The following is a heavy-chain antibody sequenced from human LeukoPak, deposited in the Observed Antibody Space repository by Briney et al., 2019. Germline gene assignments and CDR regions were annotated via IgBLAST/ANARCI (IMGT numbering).Heavy chain of an antibody. CDR3: ARDGLGSWDGYTPTLVGNFDY. V-gene: IGHV1-69*05. CDR1: GGTFSSYA. J-gene: IGHJ4*02. CDR2: IIPIFGTA. D-gene: IGHD5-24*01. Sequence: LVKVSCKASGGTFSSYAISWVRQAPGQGLEWMGRIIPIFGTANYAQKFQGRVTITTDESTSTAYMELSSLRSEDTAVYYCARDGLGSWDGYTPTLVGNFDYWGQGTLVTVSS.